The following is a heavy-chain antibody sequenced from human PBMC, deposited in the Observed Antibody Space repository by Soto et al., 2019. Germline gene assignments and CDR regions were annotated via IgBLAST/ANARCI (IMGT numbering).Heavy chain of an antibody. V-gene: IGHV1-18*01. CDR3: ARRVGVAPVYDVYDM. D-gene: IGHD2-15*01. CDR1: GYTFTIYG. CDR2: ISADNGYT. Sequence: QGQLVQSGAEVKKPGASVKVSCKASGYTFTIYGMSWVRQAPGQGLEWMGWISADNGYTKYAQKFQGRVTMTTDTSTSTAYMELRSLRSDDTAVYYCARRVGVAPVYDVYDMWGQGTMVTVSS. J-gene: IGHJ3*02.